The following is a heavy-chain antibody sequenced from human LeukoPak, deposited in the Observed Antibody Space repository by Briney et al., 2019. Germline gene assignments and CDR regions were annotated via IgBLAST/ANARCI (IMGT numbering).Heavy chain of an antibody. Sequence: GGSLRLSCAASGFTFSSYAMSWVRQAPGKGLEWVSAISGSGGSTYYADSVKGRFTISRDNSKNTLYLQMNSLRAEDTAVYYCAKDRYYDSSGYYFVSVPLFDYWGQGTLVTDSS. V-gene: IGHV3-23*01. D-gene: IGHD3-22*01. CDR1: GFTFSSYA. CDR2: ISGSGGST. CDR3: AKDRYYDSSGYYFVSVPLFDY. J-gene: IGHJ4*02.